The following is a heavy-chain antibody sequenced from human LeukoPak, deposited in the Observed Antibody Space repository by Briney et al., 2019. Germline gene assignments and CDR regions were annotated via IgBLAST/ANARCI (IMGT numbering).Heavy chain of an antibody. D-gene: IGHD6-13*01. V-gene: IGHV3-33*06. J-gene: IGHJ4*02. Sequence: GGSLRLSCAASGFTFRNYGMHWVRQAPGKGLEWVALIWYDGSNKFYADSAKGRFTISRDNSNNTLYLQINSLRPEDTAVYYCAKGPAVLAADFDYWGQGTLIAVSS. CDR2: IWYDGSNK. CDR3: AKGPAVLAADFDY. CDR1: GFTFRNYG.